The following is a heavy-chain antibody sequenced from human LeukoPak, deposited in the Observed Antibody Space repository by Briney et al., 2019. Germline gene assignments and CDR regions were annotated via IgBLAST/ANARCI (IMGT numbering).Heavy chain of an antibody. Sequence: ASVKVSCKASGYTFTSYGISWVRQAPRQGLEWMGWISAYNGNTNYAQKLQGRVTMTTDTSTSTDYMELRSLRSDDTAVYYCARDRTVPVGYASPHPADYWGQGTLVTVSS. CDR3: ARDRTVPVGYASPHPADY. D-gene: IGHD1-1*01. J-gene: IGHJ4*02. CDR2: ISAYNGNT. CDR1: GYTFTSYG. V-gene: IGHV1-18*01.